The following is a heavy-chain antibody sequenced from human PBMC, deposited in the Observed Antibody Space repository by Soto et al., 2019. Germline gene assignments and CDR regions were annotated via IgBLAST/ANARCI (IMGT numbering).Heavy chain of an antibody. CDR3: ASPARNYDFWSGYSFDI. V-gene: IGHV1-8*01. D-gene: IGHD3-3*01. Sequence: GASGKVSCKASGYTFTRYDINWVRQATGRGLEWMGWMNPNSGNTGYAQKFQGRVTMTRNTSISTAYMELSSLRSEDTAVYYCASPARNYDFWSGYSFDIWGQGTMVTVSS. CDR2: MNPNSGNT. J-gene: IGHJ3*02. CDR1: GYTFTRYD.